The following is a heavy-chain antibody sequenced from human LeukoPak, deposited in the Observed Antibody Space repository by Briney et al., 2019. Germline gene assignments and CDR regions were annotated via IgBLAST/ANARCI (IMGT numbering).Heavy chain of an antibody. V-gene: IGHV3-33*01. D-gene: IGHD1-26*01. Sequence: GGSLRLSCAASGFTFSSYGMHWVRQAPGKGLEWVAVIWYDGSNKYYADSVKGRFTISRDNSKNTLYLQMNSLRAEDMAVYYCARLATSTGSYVDYWGQGTLVTVSS. J-gene: IGHJ4*02. CDR1: GFTFSSYG. CDR2: IWYDGSNK. CDR3: ARLATSTGSYVDY.